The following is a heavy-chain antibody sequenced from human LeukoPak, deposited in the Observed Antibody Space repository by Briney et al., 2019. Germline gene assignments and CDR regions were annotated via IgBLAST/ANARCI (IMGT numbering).Heavy chain of an antibody. J-gene: IGHJ4*02. Sequence: PSETLSLTCTVSGGSISSSSYYWGWVRQPPGKGLEWIGSIYYSGTTYYNPSLKSRVTISVDTSKNQFSLKLRSVTATDTAVYYCARLRYDSGSYSVFDYWGQGTLVTVSS. CDR2: IYYSGTT. CDR1: GGSISSSSYY. D-gene: IGHD3-10*01. V-gene: IGHV4-39*01. CDR3: ARLRYDSGSYSVFDY.